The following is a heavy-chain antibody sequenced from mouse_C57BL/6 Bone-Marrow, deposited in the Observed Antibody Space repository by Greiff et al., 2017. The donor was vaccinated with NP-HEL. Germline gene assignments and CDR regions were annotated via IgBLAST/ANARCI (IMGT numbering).Heavy chain of an antibody. CDR3: TTRHFYDYDRYFDV. CDR2: IDPENGDT. CDR1: GFNIKDDY. Sequence: VQLQQSGAELVRPGASVKLSCTASGFNIKDDYMHWVKQRPEQGLEWIGWIDPENGDTEYASKFQGKATITADTSSNTAYLQLSSLTSEDTAVYYCTTRHFYDYDRYFDVWGTGTTVTVSS. D-gene: IGHD2-4*01. J-gene: IGHJ1*03. V-gene: IGHV14-4*01.